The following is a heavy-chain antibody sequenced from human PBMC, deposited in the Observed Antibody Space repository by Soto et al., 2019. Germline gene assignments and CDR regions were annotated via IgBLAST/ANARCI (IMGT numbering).Heavy chain of an antibody. D-gene: IGHD6-19*01. Sequence: SVKVTCKTSGGTFSTYAIYWVRQAPGQGLEWMGAIIPLFGTADYAQKFQGRVTITADESTSTAYMELSSLRSEDTAVYYCARPKGSYSSGYYYFDYWGQGTLVTVSS. CDR1: GGTFSTYA. V-gene: IGHV1-69*13. CDR3: ARPKGSYSSGYYYFDY. CDR2: IIPLFGTA. J-gene: IGHJ4*02.